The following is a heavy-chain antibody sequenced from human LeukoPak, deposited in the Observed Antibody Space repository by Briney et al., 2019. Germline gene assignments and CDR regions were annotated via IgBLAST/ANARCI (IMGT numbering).Heavy chain of an antibody. J-gene: IGHJ4*02. D-gene: IGHD5/OR15-5a*01. CDR2: ISGSGGST. CDR1: GFTFSSYA. CDR3: ARGGSTWYY. V-gene: IGHV3-23*01. Sequence: GGSLRLSCAASGFTFSSYAMSWVRQAPGKGLEWVSAISGSGGSTYYADSVKGRFTISRDNAKNSLSLQMNSLRAEDTAVYYCARGGSTWYYWGQGTLVTVSS.